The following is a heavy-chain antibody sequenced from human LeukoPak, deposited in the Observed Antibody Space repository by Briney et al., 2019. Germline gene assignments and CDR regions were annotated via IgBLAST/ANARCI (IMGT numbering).Heavy chain of an antibody. CDR3: TTVPQSYHYSQYY. Sequence: SGGSLRLSCAASGFTFSNAWMSWVRQAPGKGLEWVGRIKSKTDGGTTDYAAPVKGRFTISRDDSKNTLYLQMNSLKTEDTAVYYCTTVPQSYHYSQYYWGQGTLVTVSS. CDR1: GFTFSNAW. D-gene: IGHD3-16*02. V-gene: IGHV3-15*01. CDR2: IKSKTDGGTT. J-gene: IGHJ4*02.